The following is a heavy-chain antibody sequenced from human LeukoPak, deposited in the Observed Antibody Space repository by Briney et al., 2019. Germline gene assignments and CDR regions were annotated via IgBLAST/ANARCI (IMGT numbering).Heavy chain of an antibody. Sequence: GGSLRLSCAASGFTFSTYSMNWVRQAPGKGLEWVSSLSSSSTYVYYADSVKGRFTISRDNAKNSLYLQMNSLRAEDTAVYYCARGPVVVTAILFDYWGQGTLVTVSS. CDR1: GFTFSTYS. CDR2: LSSSSTYV. V-gene: IGHV3-21*01. CDR3: ARGPVVVTAILFDY. D-gene: IGHD2-21*02. J-gene: IGHJ4*02.